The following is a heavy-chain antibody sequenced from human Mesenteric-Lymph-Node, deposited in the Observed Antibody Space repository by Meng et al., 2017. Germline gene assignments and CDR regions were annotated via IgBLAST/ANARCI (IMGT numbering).Heavy chain of an antibody. D-gene: IGHD4-17*01. CDR3: ARGPTTYFDY. Sequence: QVTLQQWGAGLLKPSETLSLTCAVYGGSFSDDYWSCIRQPPGKGLEWIGEISQSGSTNYAPSLKSRVTISVDTSKNQFSLKLSSVTAADTAVYYCARGPTTYFDYWGQGTLVTVSS. CDR2: ISQSGST. CDR1: GGSFSDDY. J-gene: IGHJ4*02. V-gene: IGHV4-34*01.